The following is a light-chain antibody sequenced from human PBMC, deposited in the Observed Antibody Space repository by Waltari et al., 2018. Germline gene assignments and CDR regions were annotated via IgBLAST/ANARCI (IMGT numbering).Light chain of an antibody. CDR3: QNHERLPAT. Sequence: SPGTLSSSQGERATLSCRASQNIGTYLVWYQQKPGQTPRLLMYAASRHATGIPDRFSGSGSGTDFSLTISRLEPEDFAVYYCQNHERLPATFGQGTKVEIK. CDR2: AAS. V-gene: IGKV3-20*01. CDR1: QNIGTY. J-gene: IGKJ1*01.